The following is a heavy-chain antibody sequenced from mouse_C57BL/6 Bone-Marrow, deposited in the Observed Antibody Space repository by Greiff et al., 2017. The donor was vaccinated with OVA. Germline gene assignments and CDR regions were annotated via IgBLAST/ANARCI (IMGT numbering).Heavy chain of an antibody. D-gene: IGHD2-4*01. Sequence: VQLQQSGPELVKPGASVKISCKASGYAFSSSWMNWVKQRPGKGLEWIGRIYPGDGATNYNGKFKGKATLSADKSSRTAYMQLSSLTSEDSAVYFCARRDYDGGRDYWGQGTSVTVSS. V-gene: IGHV1-82*01. CDR2: IYPGDGAT. CDR1: GYAFSSSW. CDR3: ARRDYDGGRDY. J-gene: IGHJ4*01.